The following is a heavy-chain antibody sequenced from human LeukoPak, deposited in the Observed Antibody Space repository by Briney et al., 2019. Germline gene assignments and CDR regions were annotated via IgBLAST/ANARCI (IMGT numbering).Heavy chain of an antibody. CDR1: DGSISSGSYY. V-gene: IGHV4-61*02. CDR3: ASTTVTTDYYYGMDV. CDR2: IYTSGST. D-gene: IGHD4-17*01. Sequence: PSETLSLTCTVSDGSISSGSYYWGWIRQPSGKVLEWIGRIYTSGSTNYNPSLKGRVTISVDTSKNQFSLKLSSVTAADTAVYYCASTTVTTDYYYGMDVWGQGTTVTVSS. J-gene: IGHJ6*02.